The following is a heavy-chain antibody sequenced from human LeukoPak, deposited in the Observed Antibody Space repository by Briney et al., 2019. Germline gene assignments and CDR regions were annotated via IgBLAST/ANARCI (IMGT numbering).Heavy chain of an antibody. CDR3: ARGVAAAGIPFDY. D-gene: IGHD6-13*01. CDR1: GFTFSSYW. V-gene: IGHV3-7*01. Sequence: QAGGSLRLSCAASGFTFSSYWMSWVRQAPGKGLEWVANIKQDGSEKYYVDSVKGRFTISRDNAKNSLYLQMSSLRADDTAVYYCARGVAAAGIPFDYWGQGTLVTVSS. CDR2: IKQDGSEK. J-gene: IGHJ4*02.